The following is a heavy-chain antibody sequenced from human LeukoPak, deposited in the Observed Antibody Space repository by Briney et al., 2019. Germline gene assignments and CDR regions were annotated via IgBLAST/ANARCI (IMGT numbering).Heavy chain of an antibody. J-gene: IGHJ4*02. Sequence: PSETLPLTCTVSGGSISSYYWSWIRQPPGKGLEWIGYIYYSGSTNYNPSLKSRVTISVDTSKNQFSLKLSSVTAADTAVYYCARGITGYSYGYNDYWGQGTLVTVSS. CDR2: IYYSGST. V-gene: IGHV4-59*01. CDR1: GGSISSYY. CDR3: ARGITGYSYGYNDY. D-gene: IGHD5-18*01.